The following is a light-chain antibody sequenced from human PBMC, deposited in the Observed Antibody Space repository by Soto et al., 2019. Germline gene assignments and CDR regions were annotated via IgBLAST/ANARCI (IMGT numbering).Light chain of an antibody. Sequence: EIVLTQSPGTLSLSPGERATLSFRASQSVSTSSLAWYQQSPGQAPKLLIYGASNMATGIPDRFSGSGSGTDFTLTIRRLEPEDFAVFYCQQYGSSPPTFGQGTKLEIK. J-gene: IGKJ2*01. CDR1: QSVSTSS. CDR3: QQYGSSPPT. CDR2: GAS. V-gene: IGKV3-20*01.